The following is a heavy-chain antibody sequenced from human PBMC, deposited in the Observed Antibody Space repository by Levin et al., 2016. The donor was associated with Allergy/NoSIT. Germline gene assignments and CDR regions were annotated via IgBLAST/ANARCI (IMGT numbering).Heavy chain of an antibody. Sequence: WIRQPPGKALEWLGIIYWDDDKRYSPSLKNRLTITKDTYQNQVVLTMTNMDPVDTATYYCAHRDVRCYCLDYVGPGNPWSPSPQ. D-gene: IGHD2-15*01. CDR3: AHRDVRCYCLDY. J-gene: IGHJ4*02. CDR2: IYWDDDK. V-gene: IGHV2-5*02.